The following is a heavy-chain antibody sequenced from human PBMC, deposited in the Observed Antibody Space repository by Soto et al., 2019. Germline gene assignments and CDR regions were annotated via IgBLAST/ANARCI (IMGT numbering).Heavy chain of an antibody. D-gene: IGHD6-13*01. CDR1: GYTFTGYY. J-gene: IGHJ1*01. CDR2: INPNSGGT. V-gene: IGHV1-2*04. CDR3: ARGGPYNSSSFAEYFQH. Sequence: ASVKVSCKASGYTFTGYYMHWVRQAPGQGLEWMGWINPNSGGTNYAQKFQGWVTMTRDTSISTAYMELSRPRSDDTAVYYCARGGPYNSSSFAEYFQHWGQGTLVTVSS.